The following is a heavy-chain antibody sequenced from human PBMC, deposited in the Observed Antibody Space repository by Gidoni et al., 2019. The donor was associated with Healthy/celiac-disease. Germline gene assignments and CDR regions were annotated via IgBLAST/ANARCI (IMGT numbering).Heavy chain of an antibody. V-gene: IGHV1-24*01. Sequence: QVQLVQSGAEVKKPGASVKVSCKVSGYTLTELSMHWVRQAPGKGLEWMGGFDPEDGETIYAQKFQGRVTMTEETSTDTAYMGLGSLRSEDTAVYYCATVGSSSWGGFDYWGQGTLVTVSS. CDR1: GYTLTELS. CDR2: FDPEDGET. CDR3: ATVGSSSWGGFDY. D-gene: IGHD6-13*01. J-gene: IGHJ4*02.